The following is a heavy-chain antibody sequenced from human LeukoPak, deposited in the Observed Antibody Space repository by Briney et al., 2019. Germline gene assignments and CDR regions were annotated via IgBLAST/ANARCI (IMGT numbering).Heavy chain of an antibody. CDR1: GFTFSSYW. Sequence: PGGSLRLSCAASGFTFSSYWMSWVRQAPGKGLEWGANIKQDGSEKYYVDSVKGRFTISRDNAKNSLYLQMNSLRAEDTAVYYCARERYYYGSGSYYNRVCYFDYWGQGTLVTVSS. CDR3: ARERYYYGSGSYYNRVCYFDY. CDR2: IKQDGSEK. J-gene: IGHJ4*02. V-gene: IGHV3-7*05. D-gene: IGHD3-10*01.